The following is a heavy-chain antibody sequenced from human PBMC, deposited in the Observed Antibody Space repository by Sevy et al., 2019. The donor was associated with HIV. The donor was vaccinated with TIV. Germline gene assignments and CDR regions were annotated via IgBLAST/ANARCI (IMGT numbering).Heavy chain of an antibody. J-gene: IGHJ4*02. D-gene: IGHD3-10*01. CDR2: IYYSGST. CDR3: ARVQRSTYYYGSGSYRTYYFDY. CDR1: GGSISSYY. Sequence: SETLSLTCTVSGGSISSYYWSWIRQPPGKGLEWIGYIYYSGSTNYNPSLKSRVTISVDTSKNQFSLTLSSVTAADTAVYYCARVQRSTYYYGSGSYRTYYFDYWGQGTLVTVSS. V-gene: IGHV4-59*01.